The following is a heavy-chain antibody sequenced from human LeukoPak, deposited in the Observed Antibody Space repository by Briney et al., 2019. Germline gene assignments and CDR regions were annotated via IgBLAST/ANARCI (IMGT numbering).Heavy chain of an antibody. CDR2: IKQDGSEK. Sequence: GGSLRLSCAASGFTFSDYYMSLIRQAPGKGLEWVANIKQDGSEKYYVNSVKGRFTISRDNAKNSLYLQMNSLRAEDTAIYYCAREDDWNYEDYWGQGTLVTVSS. V-gene: IGHV3-7*01. J-gene: IGHJ4*02. CDR3: AREDDWNYEDY. CDR1: GFTFSDYY. D-gene: IGHD1-7*01.